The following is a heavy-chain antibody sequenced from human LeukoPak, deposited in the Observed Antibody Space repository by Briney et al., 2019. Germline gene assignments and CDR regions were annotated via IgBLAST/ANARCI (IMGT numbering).Heavy chain of an antibody. D-gene: IGHD2-2*02. CDR2: IYYSGST. J-gene: IGHJ6*02. CDR3: ARYCSSTSCYTQPQYYYYGMDV. Sequence: SETLSLTCTVSGGSISSSSYYWGWIRQPPGKGLEWIGSIYYSGSTYYNPSLKSRVTISVYTSKNRFSLKLSSVTAADTAVYYCARYCSSTSCYTQPQYYYYGMDVWGQGTTVTVSS. V-gene: IGHV4-39*01. CDR1: GGSISSSSYY.